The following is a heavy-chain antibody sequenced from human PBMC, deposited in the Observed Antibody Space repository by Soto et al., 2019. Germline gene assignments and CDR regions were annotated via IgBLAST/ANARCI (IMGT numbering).Heavy chain of an antibody. J-gene: IGHJ5*02. V-gene: IGHV4-34*01. CDR3: ARAGYCSSTSCYRNWFDP. CDR1: GGSFSGYY. Sequence: QVQLQQWGAGLLKPSETLSLTCAVYGGSFSGYYWSWIRQPPGKGLEWIGEINHSGSTNYNPSLKSRVTISVDTSKNQFSLKLSSVTAADTAVYYCARAGYCSSTSCYRNWFDPWGQGTLVTVSS. CDR2: INHSGST. D-gene: IGHD2-2*01.